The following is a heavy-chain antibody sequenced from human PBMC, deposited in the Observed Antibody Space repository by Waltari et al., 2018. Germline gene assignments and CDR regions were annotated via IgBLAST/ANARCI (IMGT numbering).Heavy chain of an antibody. CDR1: GFTFGAHY. V-gene: IGHV3-72*01. Sequence: QLVESGGGLVQPGGSLRLSCVGSGFTFGAHYFDWVRQAPGKGLEWVGRARDRPNSYTTEYAASVKNRFTSSRDDSKNSLFLQMNNLKSEDTAMYYCARAYTGSPISRVFALDVWGQGTMVTVSS. D-gene: IGHD1-26*01. CDR2: ARDRPNSYTT. CDR3: ARAYTGSPISRVFALDV. J-gene: IGHJ3*01.